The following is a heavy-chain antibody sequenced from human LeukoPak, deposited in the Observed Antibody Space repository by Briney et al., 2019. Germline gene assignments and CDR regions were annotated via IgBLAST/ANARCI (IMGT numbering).Heavy chain of an antibody. Sequence: PSETLSLTCTVSGGSISSYYWSWIRQPPGKGLEWIGYIYYSGSTNYNPSLKSRVTISVDTSKNQYSLKLSSVTAADTAVYYCARIIVVATNADFTGGEDYYYYYGMDVWGQGTTVTVSS. CDR3: ARIIVVATNADFTGGEDYYYYYGMDV. J-gene: IGHJ6*01. V-gene: IGHV4-59*08. CDR2: IYYSGST. D-gene: IGHD3-22*01. CDR1: GGSISSYY.